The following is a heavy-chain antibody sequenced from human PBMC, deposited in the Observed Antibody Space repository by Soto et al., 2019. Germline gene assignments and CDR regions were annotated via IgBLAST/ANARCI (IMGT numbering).Heavy chain of an antibody. V-gene: IGHV3-33*06. D-gene: IGHD3-10*01. Sequence: PGGSLRLSCVVSGLTFTSYSMHWVRQAPGKGLEWVATFWYDASDKTYADSVEGRFTISRDPSRSTLFLQMDNLRAEDTAIYYCAKKVNSGPGSQYFDYWGQGTLVTVSS. J-gene: IGHJ4*02. CDR2: FWYDASDK. CDR1: GLTFTSYS. CDR3: AKKVNSGPGSQYFDY.